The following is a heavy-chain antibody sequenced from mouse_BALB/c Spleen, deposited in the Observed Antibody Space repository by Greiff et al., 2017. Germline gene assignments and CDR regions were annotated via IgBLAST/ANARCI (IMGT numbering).Heavy chain of an antibody. J-gene: IGHJ4*01. CDR3: ARRALNAMDY. Sequence: VQLVESGAELVRPGVSVKISCKGSGYTFTDYAMHWVKQSHAKSLEWIGVISTYYGDASYNQKFKGKATMTVDKSSSTAYMELARLTSEDSAIYYCARRALNAMDYWGQGTSVTVSS. CDR1: GYTFTDYA. V-gene: IGHV1S137*01. CDR2: ISTYYGDA. D-gene: IGHD1-2*01.